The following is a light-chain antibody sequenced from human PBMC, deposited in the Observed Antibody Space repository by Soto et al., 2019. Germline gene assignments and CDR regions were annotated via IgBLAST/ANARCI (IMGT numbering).Light chain of an antibody. Sequence: QSVLTQPPSASGTPGQRVAISCSGSNSNIGSEYVYWYQQLPGTAPKLLIYNNSQRPSGVPDRFSGSKSGTSASLAISGLRSEDDSDYYCAAWDGSLRAVVFGTGTKLTVL. CDR2: NNS. CDR1: NSNIGSEY. V-gene: IGLV1-47*01. J-gene: IGLJ1*01. CDR3: AAWDGSLRAVV.